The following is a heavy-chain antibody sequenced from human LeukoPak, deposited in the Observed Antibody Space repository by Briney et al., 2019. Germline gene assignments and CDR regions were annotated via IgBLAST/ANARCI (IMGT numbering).Heavy chain of an antibody. Sequence: TSETLSLTCAVYGGSFSGYYWSWIRQPPGKGLEWIGEINHSGSTNYNPSLKSRVTISVDTSKNQFSLKLSSVTAADTAVYYCARAFVVVPAAKTRYYYYGMDVWGQGTTVTVSS. D-gene: IGHD2-2*01. CDR2: INHSGST. V-gene: IGHV4-34*01. CDR1: GGSFSGYY. J-gene: IGHJ6*02. CDR3: ARAFVVVPAAKTRYYYYGMDV.